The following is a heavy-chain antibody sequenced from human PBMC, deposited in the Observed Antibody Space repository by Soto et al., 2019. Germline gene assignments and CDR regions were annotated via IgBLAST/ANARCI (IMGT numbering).Heavy chain of an antibody. Sequence: QVQLVESGGGVVQPGRSLRLSCAASGFTFSSYAMHWVRQAQGKGLEWVAVISYDGSNKYYADSVKGRFTISRDNSKNTLYLQMNSLRAEDTAVYYCARERHIVVVPAAGALDIWGQGTMVTVSS. CDR2: ISYDGSNK. V-gene: IGHV3-30-3*01. D-gene: IGHD2-2*01. CDR1: GFTFSSYA. J-gene: IGHJ3*02. CDR3: ARERHIVVVPAAGALDI.